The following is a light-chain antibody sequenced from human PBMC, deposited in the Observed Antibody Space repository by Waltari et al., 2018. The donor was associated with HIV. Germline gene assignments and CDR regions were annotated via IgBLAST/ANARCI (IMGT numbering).Light chain of an antibody. CDR2: EVT. J-gene: IGLJ2*01. CDR3: SSYGGRDNLI. CDR1: NSNVGSYNL. V-gene: IGLV2-8*01. Sequence: QSALTQPASVSGSPGQSVTISCTGTNSNVGSYNLVSWYQQHPGIAPKLIIYEVTQRPSGVPDRFSGSKSGNTASLTVSGLQAEDEADYYCSSYGGRDNLIFGGGTKVTVL.